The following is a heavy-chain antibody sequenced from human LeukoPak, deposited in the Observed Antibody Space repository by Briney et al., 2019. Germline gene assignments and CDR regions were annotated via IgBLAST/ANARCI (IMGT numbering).Heavy chain of an antibody. J-gene: IGHJ4*02. V-gene: IGHV3-11*01. CDR2: ISSSGSTI. D-gene: IGHD3-3*01. CDR1: GFTFSDYY. CDR3: ARDPPQLITIFGVVTPPPDY. Sequence: GGSLRLSGAASGFTFSDYYMSWIRQAPGKGLEWVSYISSSGSTIYYADSVKGRFTISRDNAKNSLYLQMNSLRAEDTAVYYCARDPPQLITIFGVVTPPPDYWGQGTLVTVSS.